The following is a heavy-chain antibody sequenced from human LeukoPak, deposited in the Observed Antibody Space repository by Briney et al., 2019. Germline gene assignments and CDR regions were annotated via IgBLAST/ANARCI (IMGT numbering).Heavy chain of an antibody. CDR2: IYPGGSET. V-gene: IGHV5-51*01. CDR1: GYIFSTYW. J-gene: IGHJ4*02. D-gene: IGHD1-26*01. Sequence: GEPLQISCKGSGYIFSTYWIAWVRPMPGKGLEWMGVIYPGGSETRYSPSFQGQVTISADKSISTAYLQWSSLKASDTAVYYCARIMVGATGDYWGQGTLVTVSS. CDR3: ARIMVGATGDY.